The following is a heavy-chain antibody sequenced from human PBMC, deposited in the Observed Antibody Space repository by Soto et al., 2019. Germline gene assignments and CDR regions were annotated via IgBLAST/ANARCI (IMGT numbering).Heavy chain of an antibody. CDR2: VSPSDSDV. Sequence: PGESLKISCQGTGYRFSSSWIGWVRQKPGKGLEWLGNVSPSDSDVRYSTAFDGQVTISANNSITTAYLQLLHLKASDTAIYYCKNWATSHLESWGQGTRVTV. V-gene: IGHV5-51*01. CDR3: KNWATSHLES. D-gene: IGHD3-3*01. CDR1: GYRFSSSW. J-gene: IGHJ4*02.